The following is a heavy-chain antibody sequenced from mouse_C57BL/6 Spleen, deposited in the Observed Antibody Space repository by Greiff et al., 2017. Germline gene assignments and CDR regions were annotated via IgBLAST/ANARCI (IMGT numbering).Heavy chain of an antibody. J-gene: IGHJ4*01. CDR2: IDPSDRDT. CDR1: GYTFTSYW. CDR3: ARYDYDGGAMDY. V-gene: IGHV1-52*01. D-gene: IGHD2-4*01. Sequence: VQLQQPGAELVRPGSSVKLSCKASGYTFTSYWMHWVKQRPIQGLEGLCNIDPSDRDTHSNQKFKDKATLTVDKSSSTAYMQLSSLTSEDSAVYYCARYDYDGGAMDYWGQGTSVTVSS.